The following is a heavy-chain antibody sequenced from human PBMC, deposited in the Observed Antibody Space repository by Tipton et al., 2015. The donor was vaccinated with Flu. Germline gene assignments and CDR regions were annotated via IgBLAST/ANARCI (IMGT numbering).Heavy chain of an antibody. CDR1: GFVFATYA. J-gene: IGHJ4*02. Sequence: QLVQSGAEVKKPGASVKISCKTSGFVFATYAFTWVRQSPGQGLEWMGLISAHDGRAKYAQKFRGRLTMTADTTTNTAYMELRSLTSDDTAVYFCARACSSTYCEDYWGQGTLVTVSS. CDR2: ISAHDGRA. CDR3: ARACSSTYCEDY. D-gene: IGHD2-2*01. V-gene: IGHV1-18*01.